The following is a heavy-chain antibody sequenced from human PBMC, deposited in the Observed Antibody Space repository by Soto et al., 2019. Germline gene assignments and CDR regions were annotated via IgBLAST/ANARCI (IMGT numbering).Heavy chain of an antibody. V-gene: IGHV3-53*01. J-gene: IGHJ4*02. Sequence: GGSLRLSCAASGFTVSSNYMSWVRQAPGKGLEWVSVIYSGGSTYYADSVTGRFTISRDNSKNTLYLQMNSLRAEDTAVYYCARLGSLYGDYAVDYWGQGTLVTAPQ. CDR2: IYSGGST. CDR1: GFTVSSNY. D-gene: IGHD4-17*01. CDR3: ARLGSLYGDYAVDY.